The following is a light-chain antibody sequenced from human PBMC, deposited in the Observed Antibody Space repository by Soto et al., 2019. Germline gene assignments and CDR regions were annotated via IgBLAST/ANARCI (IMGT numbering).Light chain of an antibody. V-gene: IGLV2-14*01. CDR3: SSYTSSSPHVL. J-gene: IGLJ2*01. Sequence: QSALTQPASVSGSPGQSITISCTGTSSDVGDYNYVSWYQQHPDKAPKLMIFEVNNRPSGVSNRFSGSKSGNTASLTISGLQAEDEADYYCSSYTSSSPHVLFGGGTKLTVL. CDR1: SSDVGDYNY. CDR2: EVN.